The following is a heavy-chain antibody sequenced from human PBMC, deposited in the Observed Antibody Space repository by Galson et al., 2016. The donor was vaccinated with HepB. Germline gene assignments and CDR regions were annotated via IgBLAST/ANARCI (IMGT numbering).Heavy chain of an antibody. CDR1: GGSISNYY. CDR2: VYYSGSTTYIPST. J-gene: IGHJ4*02. CDR3: ARAHFAFGVGTIDY. D-gene: IGHD3-3*01. V-gene: IGHV4-59*01. Sequence: ETLSLTCSVSGGSISNYYWTWIRQPPGKGLEWIGYVYYSGSTTYIPSTNYNPSLKSRVTISVDTSKNHFSLKLSSVTAADTAVYYCARAHFAFGVGTIDYWGQGTLVTVSS.